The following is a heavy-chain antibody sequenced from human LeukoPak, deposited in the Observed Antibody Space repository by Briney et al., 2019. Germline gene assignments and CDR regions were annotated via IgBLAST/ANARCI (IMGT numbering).Heavy chain of an antibody. D-gene: IGHD6-13*01. V-gene: IGHV3-53*01. Sequence: GGSLRLSCAVSGFTVSSNYMSWVRQAPGKGLEWVSIIYSGGYTFYADSVKGRFTISRDNSKNTLYLQMNSLRVEDTAVYYCARTAAGTFFDYWGQGTLVTVSS. CDR3: ARTAAGTFFDY. J-gene: IGHJ4*02. CDR2: IYSGGYT. CDR1: GFTVSSNY.